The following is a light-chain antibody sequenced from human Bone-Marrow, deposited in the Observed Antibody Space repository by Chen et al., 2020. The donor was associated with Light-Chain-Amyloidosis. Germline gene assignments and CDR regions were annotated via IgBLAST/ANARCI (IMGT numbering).Light chain of an antibody. CDR2: EVT. J-gene: IGLJ1*01. CDR1: SSDVGGDNH. CDR3: SSYTITNTLV. Sequence: HSALTQPASGSGSPGQPIPFSCTGTSSDVGGDNHVSWYQQHPDKAPKLMIYEVTNRPSWVPDRFSGSKSDNTASLTISGLQTEDEADYFCSSYTITNTLVFGSGTRVTVL. V-gene: IGLV2-14*01.